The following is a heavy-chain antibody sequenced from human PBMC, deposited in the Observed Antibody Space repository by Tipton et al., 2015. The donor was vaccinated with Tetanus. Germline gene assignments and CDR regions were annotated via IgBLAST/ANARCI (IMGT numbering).Heavy chain of an antibody. V-gene: IGHV4-30-4*08. CDR2: VSDSGST. CDR3: ARATPSGSYFVRYYSMDV. D-gene: IGHD3-22*01. CDR1: GGSISDKKNY. J-gene: IGHJ6*02. Sequence: TLSLTCTVSGGSISDKKNYWGWIRQAPGKGLEWIGYVSDSGSTYSNPSLRSRIIISVDTSKNQFSLILSSVTAADTAVYYCARATPSGSYFVRYYSMDVWGQGTTVVVSS.